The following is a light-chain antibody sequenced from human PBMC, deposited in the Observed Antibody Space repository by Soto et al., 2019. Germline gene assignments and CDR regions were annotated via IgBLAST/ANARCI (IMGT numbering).Light chain of an antibody. Sequence: EIQMTQSPSNLCASVGDRVTITCWASQIISSWLAWYQQKPGKAPKLLIYKASSLESGVTSRFSGSGSGTEFTLTISSLQPDDSATYYCQPYNTYPITVGQGTRLEI. J-gene: IGKJ5*01. CDR3: QPYNTYPIT. CDR1: QIISSW. V-gene: IGKV1-5*03. CDR2: KAS.